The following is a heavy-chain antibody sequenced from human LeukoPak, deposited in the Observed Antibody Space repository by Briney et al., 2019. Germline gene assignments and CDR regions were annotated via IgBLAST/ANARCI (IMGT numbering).Heavy chain of an antibody. CDR1: GFTFDDYG. CDR2: INWNGGST. D-gene: IGHD2-21*01. J-gene: IGHJ4*02. CDR3: ARDLSGCEEGDY. V-gene: IGHV3-20*04. Sequence: GGSLRLSCAASGFTFDDYGMSWVRQAPGKGLEWVSGINWNGGSTGYADSVKGRFTISRDNAKNSLYLQMNSLRAEDTALYYWARDLSGCEEGDYWGQGTLATVSS.